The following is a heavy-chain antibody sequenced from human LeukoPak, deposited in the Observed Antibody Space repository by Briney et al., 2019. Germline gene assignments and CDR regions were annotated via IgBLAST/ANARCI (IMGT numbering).Heavy chain of an antibody. J-gene: IGHJ4*02. CDR3: ARASSSWYGVDY. CDR2: INPSGGST. V-gene: IGHV1-46*01. Sequence: ASVKVSCKASGYTFTSYYMHWVRQAPGQGLEWMGIINPSGGSTSYAQKFQGRVTMIRDTSTSTVYMELSSLRSEDTAVYYCARASSSWYGVDYWGQGTLVTVSS. D-gene: IGHD6-13*01. CDR1: GYTFTSYY.